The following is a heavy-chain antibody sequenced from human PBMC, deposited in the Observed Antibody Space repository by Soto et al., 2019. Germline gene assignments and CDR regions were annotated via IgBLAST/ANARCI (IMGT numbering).Heavy chain of an antibody. J-gene: IGHJ6*02. CDR3: ARLTTYYYDSSGYLAPHYGMDV. D-gene: IGHD3-22*01. CDR2: IYYSGST. Sequence: PSETLSLTCTVSGGSISSGGYYWSWIRKHPGKGLEWIGYIYYSGSTYYNPSLKSRVTISVDTSKNQFSLKLSSVTAADTAVYYCARLTTYYYDSSGYLAPHYGMDVWGQGTTVTSP. CDR1: GGSISSGGYY. V-gene: IGHV4-31*03.